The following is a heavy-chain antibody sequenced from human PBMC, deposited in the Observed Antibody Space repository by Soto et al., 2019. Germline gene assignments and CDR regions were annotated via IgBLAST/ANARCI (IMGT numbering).Heavy chain of an antibody. CDR2: ISGNGGST. V-gene: IGHV3-23*01. CDR1: GFTFSIYA. D-gene: IGHD2-15*01. J-gene: IGHJ6*02. CDR3: AKEKIVAAKYYGMDV. Sequence: PGGSLRLSCAASGFTFSIYAMNWVRHAPGKGLEWVSHISGNGGSTYYADSVKGRFTISRDNSKNTLYLQMNSLRAEDTAVYYCAKEKIVAAKYYGMDVWGQGTTVTVSS.